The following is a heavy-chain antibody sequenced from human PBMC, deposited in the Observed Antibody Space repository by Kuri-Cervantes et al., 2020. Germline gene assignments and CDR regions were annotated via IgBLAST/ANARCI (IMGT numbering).Heavy chain of an antibody. V-gene: IGHV1-2*02. Sequence: ASVKVSCKASGYTITGYYMHWVRQAPGQGLEWMGWINPNSGGTNYAQKLQGRVTMTTDTSTSTAYMELRSLRSDDTAVYYCARDRTNYGDYGDPMDVWGKGTTVTVSS. J-gene: IGHJ6*03. D-gene: IGHD4-17*01. CDR2: INPNSGGT. CDR3: ARDRTNYGDYGDPMDV. CDR1: GYTITGYY.